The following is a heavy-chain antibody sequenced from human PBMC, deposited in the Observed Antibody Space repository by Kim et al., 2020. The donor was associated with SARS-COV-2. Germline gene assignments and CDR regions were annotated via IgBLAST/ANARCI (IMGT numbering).Heavy chain of an antibody. D-gene: IGHD2-2*01. CDR1: GGSISSGGYS. CDR2: IYHSGST. J-gene: IGHJ3*02. V-gene: IGHV4-30-2*01. CDR3: ARAVSGYCSSTSCPNLTFDI. Sequence: SETLSLTCAVSGGSISSGGYSWSWIRQPPGKGLEWIGYIYHSGSTYYNPSLKSRVTISVDRSKNQFSLKLSSVTAADTAVYYCARAVSGYCSSTSCPNLTFDIWGQGTMVTVSS.